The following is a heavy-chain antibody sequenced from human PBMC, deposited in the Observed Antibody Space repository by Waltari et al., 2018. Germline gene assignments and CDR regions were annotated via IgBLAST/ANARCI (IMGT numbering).Heavy chain of an antibody. CDR3: ARGGIAAAGTRYYYAMDV. J-gene: IGHJ6*02. CDR1: GSTFTSYD. Sequence: QVQLVQSGAEVKKPGASVKVSCKASGSTFTSYDINWFRQATGQGLEWMGWMNPNSGDTAYAQKFQGRVTMTKNTSINTAYMELSSLRSEDTAVYYCARGGIAAAGTRYYYAMDVWGQRTTVIVSS. D-gene: IGHD6-13*01. V-gene: IGHV1-8*01. CDR2: MNPNSGDT.